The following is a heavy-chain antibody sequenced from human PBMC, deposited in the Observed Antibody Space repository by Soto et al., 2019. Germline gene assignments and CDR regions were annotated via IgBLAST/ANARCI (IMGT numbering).Heavy chain of an antibody. V-gene: IGHV4-61*01. CDR2: IYYSGST. CDR3: ARGTSGYDNYGMDV. J-gene: IGHJ6*02. CDR1: GGSVSSGSYY. Sequence: PSETLSLTCTVSGGSVSSGSYYWSWIRQPPGKGLEWIGYIYYSGSTNYNPSLKSRVTISVDTSKNQFSLKLSSVTAADTAVYYCARGTSGYDNYGMDVWGQGTTVTVSS. D-gene: IGHD5-12*01.